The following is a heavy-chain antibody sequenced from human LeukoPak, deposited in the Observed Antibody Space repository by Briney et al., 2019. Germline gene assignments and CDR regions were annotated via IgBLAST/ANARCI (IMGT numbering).Heavy chain of an antibody. CDR1: GGSISSGGYY. D-gene: IGHD3-3*01. J-gene: IGHJ4*02. CDR3: ASQALLEWLLIDY. V-gene: IGHV4-30-2*01. CDR2: IYHSGST. Sequence: PSQTLSLTCTVSGGSISSGGYYWSWIRQPPGKGLEWIGFIYHSGSTYYNPSLKSRVTISVDRSKNQFSLKLSSVTAADTAVYYCASQALLEWLLIDYWGQGTLVTVSS.